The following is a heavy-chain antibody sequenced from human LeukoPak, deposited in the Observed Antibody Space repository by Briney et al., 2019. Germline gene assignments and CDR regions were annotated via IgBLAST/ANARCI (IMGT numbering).Heavy chain of an antibody. V-gene: IGHV3-21*01. CDR3: ARDWAVAGKGYYFDY. J-gene: IGHJ4*02. D-gene: IGHD6-19*01. Sequence: PGGSLRLSCAASGFTFSRYSMNWVRQAPGKGLEWVSSISSSSSYIYYADSVKGRFTISRDNAKNSLYLQMNSLRAEETAVYYCARDWAVAGKGYYFDYWGQGTLVTVSS. CDR1: GFTFSRYS. CDR2: ISSSSSYI.